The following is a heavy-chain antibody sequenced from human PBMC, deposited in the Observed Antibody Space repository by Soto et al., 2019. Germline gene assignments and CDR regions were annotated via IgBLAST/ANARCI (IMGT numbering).Heavy chain of an antibody. V-gene: IGHV4-31*03. D-gene: IGHD2-21*02. CDR1: GDSIRSGGYY. Sequence: QVQLQESGPGLVKPSQTLFLTCTVSGDSIRSGGYYWGWIRQFPGKGLEWIGYVYPSGTTNYNPSLKSRVTISVDTSKNQFSLRLTSVTAADTAVYYCARDRNGGNSGFYDYWGQGTLVTISS. CDR2: VYPSGTT. CDR3: ARDRNGGNSGFYDY. J-gene: IGHJ4*02.